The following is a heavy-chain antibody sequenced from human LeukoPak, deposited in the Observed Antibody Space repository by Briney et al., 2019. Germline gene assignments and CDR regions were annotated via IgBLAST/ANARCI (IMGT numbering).Heavy chain of an antibody. Sequence: SSETLSLTCPISGDTVNTRRYYWGWIRQPPGKGLEWIGSIYHSGSTYYEPSLRSRVTISIDTSRNQFSLNLTSVTTADTALYFCARRDIVKGGFDCWGQGTLVTVSS. J-gene: IGHJ5*01. CDR1: GDTVNTRRYY. D-gene: IGHD3-16*02. V-gene: IGHV4-39*01. CDR3: ARRDIVKGGFDC. CDR2: IYHSGST.